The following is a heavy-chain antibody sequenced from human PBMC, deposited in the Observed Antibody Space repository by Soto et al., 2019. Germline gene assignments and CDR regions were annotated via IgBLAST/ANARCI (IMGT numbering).Heavy chain of an antibody. D-gene: IGHD6-13*01. J-gene: IGHJ5*02. V-gene: IGHV4-34*01. CDR1: DMSLSGYY. Sequence: PSETLSLTCAVYDMSLSGYYWSWIRQPPGKGLEWIGEINHSVTTNYNPSLTSRVTISLDTSKNQFSLTLTSVTAADTAVYYCARGRLATPGIKNCFDPWGQGSLVTVSS. CDR3: ARGRLATPGIKNCFDP. CDR2: INHSVTT.